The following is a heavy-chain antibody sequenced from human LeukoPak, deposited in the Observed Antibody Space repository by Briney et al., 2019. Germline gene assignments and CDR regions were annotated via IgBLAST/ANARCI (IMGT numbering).Heavy chain of an antibody. D-gene: IGHD3-22*01. CDR1: GYTFTGYY. V-gene: IGHV1-2*02. CDR3: ARHLRGVDYYYDSSGYPNFDL. J-gene: IGHJ2*01. CDR2: INSNSGGT. Sequence: ASVKVSCKASGYTFTGYYMHWVRQAPGQGLEWLGWINSNSGGTNYGQKFQGRVTVTRDTSINTAYMELSRLTSDDTAVYYCARHLRGVDYYYDSSGYPNFDLWGRGTLVTVSS.